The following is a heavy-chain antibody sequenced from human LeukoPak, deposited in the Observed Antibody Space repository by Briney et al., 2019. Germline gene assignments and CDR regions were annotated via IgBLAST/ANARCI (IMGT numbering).Heavy chain of an antibody. Sequence: GGSLRLSCAASGFTFSSYWMHWVRQAPGKGLVWVSRVDSDGSSTTYADSVKGRFTISRDNAENTLYLQMNSLRAEDTAVYYCARGITIFGVVNDAFDIWGQGTMVTVSS. CDR2: VDSDGSST. CDR3: ARGITIFGVVNDAFDI. D-gene: IGHD3-3*01. V-gene: IGHV3-74*01. CDR1: GFTFSSYW. J-gene: IGHJ3*02.